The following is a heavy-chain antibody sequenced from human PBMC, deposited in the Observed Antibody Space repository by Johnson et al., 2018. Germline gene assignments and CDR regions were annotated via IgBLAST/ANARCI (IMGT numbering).Heavy chain of an antibody. J-gene: IGHJ4*02. CDR2: IRTKAYGGTT. CDR1: GFTFAEYA. D-gene: IGHD3-3*01. Sequence: EVQLLESGGGLVKPGRSLRLSCTASGFTFAEYAMSWFRQAPGKGLQWVGFIRTKAYGGTTEYAASVKGRFTISRDDSKRIAYLQMNSLKNGDTALYYCSREPNGISGVGTRPFDYWGQGTLGTVSS. CDR3: SREPNGISGVGTRPFDY. V-gene: IGHV3-49*05.